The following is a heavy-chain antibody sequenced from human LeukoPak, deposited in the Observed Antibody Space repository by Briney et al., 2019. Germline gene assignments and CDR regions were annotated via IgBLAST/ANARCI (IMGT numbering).Heavy chain of an antibody. D-gene: IGHD2-15*01. CDR1: GGTFSSYA. J-gene: IGHJ4*02. V-gene: IGHV1-69*05. Sequence: SVKVSCKASGGTFSSYAISWVRQAPGQGLEWMGRIIPIFGTANYAQKFQGRVTITTDESTSTAYMELSSLRSEDTAVYYCARDGPLGYCSGGSCYSGYSGQGTLVTVSS. CDR2: IIPIFGTA. CDR3: ARDGPLGYCSGGSCYSGY.